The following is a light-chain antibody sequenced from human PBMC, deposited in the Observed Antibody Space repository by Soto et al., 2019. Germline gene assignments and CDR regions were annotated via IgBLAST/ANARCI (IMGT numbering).Light chain of an antibody. J-gene: IGLJ2*01. V-gene: IGLV1-40*01. Sequence: QSVLTQPPSVSGAPGQRVTISCTGSSSNIGAGYDVHWYQQLPGTAPKLLIYGNSNRPSGVPDRFSGSKSGTSASLAITGXQAEDEADYYCQSYDSSLSVVVFGGGTKVTVL. CDR1: SSNIGAGYD. CDR2: GNS. CDR3: QSYDSSLSVVV.